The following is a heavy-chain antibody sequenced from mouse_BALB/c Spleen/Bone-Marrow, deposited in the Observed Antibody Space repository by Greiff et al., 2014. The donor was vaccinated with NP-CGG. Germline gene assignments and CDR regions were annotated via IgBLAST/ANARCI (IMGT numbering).Heavy chain of an antibody. CDR3: ARRGYGYLDY. D-gene: IGHD2-10*02. CDR2: IFPGTVTP. V-gene: IGHV1S132*01. Sequence: QVQLQQSGAELVKPGASVKLSCKTSGYTFTSYWIQWVKQRPGQGLGWIGEIFPGTVTPYYNEKFKGKATLTIDTPSSTASMQLSSLTSEDSAVYFCARRGYGYLDYWGQGTTLTVSS. J-gene: IGHJ2*01. CDR1: GYTFTSYW.